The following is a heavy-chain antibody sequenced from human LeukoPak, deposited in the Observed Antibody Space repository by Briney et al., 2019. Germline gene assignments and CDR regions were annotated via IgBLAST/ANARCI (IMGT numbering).Heavy chain of an antibody. V-gene: IGHV1-2*02. J-gene: IGHJ4*02. CDR1: GYRFSASS. D-gene: IGHD5-18*01. Sequence: ASVKVSCKASGYRFSASSMHWVRQAPGQGLEWMGWINPDSGATHFAQKFQGRVIMTSDTSISTVYLELSRLRPDDTAVYYCASQGYSYGFEGGYWGQGTLVTVSS. CDR3: ASQGYSYGFEGGY. CDR2: INPDSGAT.